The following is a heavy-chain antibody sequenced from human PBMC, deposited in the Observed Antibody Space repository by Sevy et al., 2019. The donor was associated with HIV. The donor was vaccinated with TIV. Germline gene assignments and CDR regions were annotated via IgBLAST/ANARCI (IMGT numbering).Heavy chain of an antibody. CDR2: MYHRGNT. Sequence: SETLSLTCAVSGYSISSGYYWGWIRQPPGKGLEWIGSMYHRGNTYYNPSLKSRVTISVDTSKNQFSLKLGSVTAADTAVYYWARGYSSWPPAFMDVWGKGTTVTVSS. J-gene: IGHJ6*01. CDR1: GYSISSGYY. D-gene: IGHD6-6*01. V-gene: IGHV4-38-2*01. CDR3: ARGYSSWPPAFMDV.